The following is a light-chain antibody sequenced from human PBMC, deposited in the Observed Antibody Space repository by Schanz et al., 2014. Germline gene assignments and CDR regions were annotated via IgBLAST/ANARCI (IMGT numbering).Light chain of an antibody. V-gene: IGLV2-8*01. J-gene: IGLJ3*02. CDR2: DVN. Sequence: QSALTQPPSASGSPGQSVTISCTGTSSDVGGYNFVSWYQQHPGKAPKVMIYDVNNRPSGVSNRFSGSKSGNTASLTISGLQAEDEADYYCSSYAGSWVFGGGTKLTVL. CDR1: SSDVGGYNF. CDR3: SSYAGSWV.